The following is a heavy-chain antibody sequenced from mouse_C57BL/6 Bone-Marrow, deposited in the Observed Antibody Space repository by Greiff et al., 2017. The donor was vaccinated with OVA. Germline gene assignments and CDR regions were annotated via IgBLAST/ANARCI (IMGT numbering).Heavy chain of an antibody. Sequence: VQLQQSGTELVKPGASVKISCKASGYAFSSSWMNWVKQRPGKGLEWIGRIYPGDGDTNYNGKFKGKATLTADKSSSTAYMQLSSLTSEDSAVYFCAREDDYDWYFDVWGTGTTVTVSS. D-gene: IGHD2-4*01. J-gene: IGHJ1*03. V-gene: IGHV1-82*01. CDR1: GYAFSSSW. CDR2: IYPGDGDT. CDR3: AREDDYDWYFDV.